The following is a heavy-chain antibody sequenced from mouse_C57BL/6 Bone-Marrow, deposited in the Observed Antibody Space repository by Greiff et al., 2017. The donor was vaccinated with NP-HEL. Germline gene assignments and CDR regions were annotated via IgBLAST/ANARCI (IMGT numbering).Heavy chain of an antibody. J-gene: IGHJ4*01. CDR2: IYPRSGNT. CDR3: APYGSSRGDYAMDY. V-gene: IGHV1-81*01. CDR1: GYTFTSYG. D-gene: IGHD1-1*01. Sequence: VKLVESGAELARPGASVKLSCKASGYTFTSYGISWVKQRPGQGLEWIGEIYPRSGNTYYNEKFKGKATLTADKSSSTAYMELRSLTSEDSAVYFGAPYGSSRGDYAMDYWGQGTSVTVSS.